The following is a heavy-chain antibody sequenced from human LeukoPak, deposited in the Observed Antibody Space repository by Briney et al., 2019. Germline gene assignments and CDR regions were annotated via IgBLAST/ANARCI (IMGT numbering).Heavy chain of an antibody. Sequence: TPSETLSLTCTVSGDSISDYYWSWIRQPPGKGLEWIGYIYYSGSTNYNPSLKSRVTISVDTSKNQFSLKLSSVTAADTAVYYCARDSRPADSSRPRGWFDPWGQGTLVTVSS. J-gene: IGHJ5*02. CDR1: GDSISDYY. CDR3: ARDSRPADSSRPRGWFDP. D-gene: IGHD3-22*01. CDR2: IYYSGST. V-gene: IGHV4-59*01.